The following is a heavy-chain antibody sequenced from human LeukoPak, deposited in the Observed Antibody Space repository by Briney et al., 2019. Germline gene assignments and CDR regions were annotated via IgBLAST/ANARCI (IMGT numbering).Heavy chain of an antibody. J-gene: IGHJ5*02. V-gene: IGHV1-46*01. CDR1: GYTFTSYY. Sequence: GASVTVSCKASGYTFTSYYMHWVRQAAGQGLEWMGIINPSGGSTSYAQKFQGRVAMTRDTSTSTVYMELSSLRSEDTAVYYCARGGIVVVPAAIRWFDPWGQGTLVTVSS. D-gene: IGHD2-2*01. CDR2: INPSGGST. CDR3: ARGGIVVVPAAIRWFDP.